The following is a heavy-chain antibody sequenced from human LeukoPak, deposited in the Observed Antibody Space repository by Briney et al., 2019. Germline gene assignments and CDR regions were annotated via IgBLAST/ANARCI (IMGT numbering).Heavy chain of an antibody. CDR2: IIPNGGGT. J-gene: IGHJ4*02. V-gene: IGHV1-2*02. D-gene: IGHD7-27*01. CDR3: ARRPGSYIDY. CDR1: GYTFTVYY. Sequence: ASVRVSSKASGYTFTVYYMHWVRQAPGQGREWMGWIIPNGGGTKYEQKFHGRVTLTRDTSISTAYMELSSLQSDDTAVYYCARRPGSYIDYWGQGTLVTVSS.